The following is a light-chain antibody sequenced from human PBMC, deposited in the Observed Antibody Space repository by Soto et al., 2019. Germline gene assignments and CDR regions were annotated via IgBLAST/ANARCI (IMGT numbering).Light chain of an antibody. CDR1: SSDVGGYNY. CDR3: SSYAGSPSV. J-gene: IGLJ3*02. CDR2: EVS. V-gene: IGLV2-8*01. Sequence: QSVLTQPPSASGSPGQSVTISCTGTSSDVGGYNYVSWYQQHPGKAPKLMIYEVSKRPSGVPDRFSGSKSGNTASLTVSGLQAEDEADYYCSSYAGSPSVFGGGTKPPS.